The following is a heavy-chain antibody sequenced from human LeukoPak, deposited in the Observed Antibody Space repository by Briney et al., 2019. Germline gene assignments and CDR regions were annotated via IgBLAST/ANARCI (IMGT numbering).Heavy chain of an antibody. J-gene: IGHJ4*02. CDR2: IRQDGSAK. CDR3: APPPIAATGN. Sequence: PGGSLRLSCAASGFTFSSYSMNWVRQAPGEGLEWVANIRQDGSAKNYVDSVKGRFTISRDNAKKSLYLLMNGLTAEDTAVYYCAPPPIAATGNWGQGTLVTVSS. CDR1: GFTFSSYS. V-gene: IGHV3-7*01. D-gene: IGHD5-12*01.